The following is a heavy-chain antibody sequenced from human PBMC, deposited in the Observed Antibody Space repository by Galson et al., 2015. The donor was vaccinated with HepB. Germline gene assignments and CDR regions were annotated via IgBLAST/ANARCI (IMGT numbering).Heavy chain of an antibody. V-gene: IGHV4-4*07. Sequence: SETLSLTCSVPGGSISGYYWSWIRQPAGKGLGWIGRIHTSGGTKYNPSLKSRLTMSVDTSKNQLSLKLSSVTAADTAVYYCGRVGFRAFDVWGQGTMVTASS. CDR1: GGSISGYY. CDR2: IHTSGGT. CDR3: GRVGFRAFDV. J-gene: IGHJ3*01.